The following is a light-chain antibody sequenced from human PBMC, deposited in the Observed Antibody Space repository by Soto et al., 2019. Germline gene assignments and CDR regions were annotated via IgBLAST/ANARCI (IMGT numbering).Light chain of an antibody. CDR2: GAS. CDR1: QSVTNSY. Sequence: EIVLTQSPDTLSVSPGEGATLSCRASQSVTNSYLAWYQQKPGQAPRLLIYGASSRATGIPDRFSGSGSETDFTLTISRLEPEDFAVYYCQQYSSSPPITFGQGTRLEIK. J-gene: IGKJ5*01. V-gene: IGKV3-20*01. CDR3: QQYSSSPPIT.